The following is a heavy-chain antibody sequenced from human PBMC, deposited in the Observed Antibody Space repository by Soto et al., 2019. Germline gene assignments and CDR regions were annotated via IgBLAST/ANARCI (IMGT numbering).Heavy chain of an antibody. J-gene: IGHJ4*02. Sequence: QVQLVQSGAEVKKPGASVKVSCKASGYTFRTYPMHWVRQAPGRGLEWMGWINAANGDTGYSRTVQDRVTITRDISASTACMELSGLRSEDTVVDYGAMKDYYGSAIYYFDHWGKGTRVTVSS. V-gene: IGHV1-3*01. CDR1: GYTFRTYP. CDR2: INAANGDT. CDR3: AMKDYYGSAIYYFDH. D-gene: IGHD3-10*01.